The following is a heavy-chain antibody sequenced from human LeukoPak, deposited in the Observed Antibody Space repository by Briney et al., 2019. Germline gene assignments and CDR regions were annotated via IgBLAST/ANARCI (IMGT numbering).Heavy chain of an antibody. CDR1: SGSISTLS. CDR2: IYIKST. Sequence: SETLSLTCIVSSGSISTLSWSWIRQFPGKGLEWIGSIYIKSTNYNPSLKSRVAISVDTSKNQFSLRLDSVTTADTAVYYCARDTAVASGMQYWGQGTLVTVSS. D-gene: IGHD6-19*01. CDR3: ARDTAVASGMQY. V-gene: IGHV4-59*01. J-gene: IGHJ4*02.